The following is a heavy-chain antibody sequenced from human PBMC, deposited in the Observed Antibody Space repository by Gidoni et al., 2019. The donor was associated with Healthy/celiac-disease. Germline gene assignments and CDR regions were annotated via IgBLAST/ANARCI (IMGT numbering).Heavy chain of an antibody. CDR1: GYTLTELS. D-gene: IGHD1-1*01. CDR2: FDPEDGET. V-gene: IGHV1-24*01. CDR3: ATDGPYNWNRQGWFDP. Sequence: QVQLVQSGAEVKKPGASVKVSCKVSGYTLTELSMHWVRQAPGKGLEWMGGFDPEDGETIYAQKFQGRVTMTEDTSTDTAYMELSSLRSEDTAVYYCATDGPYNWNRQGWFDPWGQGTLVTVSS. J-gene: IGHJ5*02.